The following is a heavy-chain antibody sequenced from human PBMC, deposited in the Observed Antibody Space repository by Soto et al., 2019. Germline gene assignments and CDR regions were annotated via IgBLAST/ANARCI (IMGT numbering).Heavy chain of an antibody. V-gene: IGHV3-30-3*01. J-gene: IGHJ6*02. D-gene: IGHD5-18*01. Sequence: GGSLRLSCAASGFTLRSYAMHWVRQAQGMGLEWVAVISYDGSNKYYADSVKGRFTISRDNSKNTLYLQMNSLRAEDTAVYYCARDSWRVDTAMVDYYYYGMDVWGQGTTVTVSS. CDR1: GFTLRSYA. CDR2: ISYDGSNK. CDR3: ARDSWRVDTAMVDYYYYGMDV.